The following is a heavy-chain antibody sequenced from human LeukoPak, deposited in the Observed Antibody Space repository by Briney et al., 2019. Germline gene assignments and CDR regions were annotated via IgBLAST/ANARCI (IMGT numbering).Heavy chain of an antibody. CDR2: IYSSGSA. CDR1: VGSISDHY. D-gene: IGHD6-19*01. CDR3: ARDVRYASGWSTPES. Sequence: SETLSLTCTVSVGSISDHYWSWIRQPSGKGLEWIGRIYSSGSANYSPSLKSRVSMSVDTSNNYFSLNLTSVTAADTALYFCARDVRYASGWSTPESWGQGILVTVSS. J-gene: IGHJ5*02. V-gene: IGHV4-4*07.